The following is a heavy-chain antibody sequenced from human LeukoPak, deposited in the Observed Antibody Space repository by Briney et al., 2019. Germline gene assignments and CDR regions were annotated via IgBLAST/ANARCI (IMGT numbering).Heavy chain of an antibody. V-gene: IGHV3-7*01. D-gene: IGHD3-22*01. CDR1: GFTFSGSW. CDR2: INLDGSVR. J-gene: IGHJ4*02. CDR3: ATSDDSSGSD. Sequence: GGSLRLSCAASGFTFSGSWMSWVRQAPGKGLEWVANINLDGSVRHYVDSARGRFTNSRDNAKNSLYLQMNSLRAEDTALYYCATSDDSSGSDWGQGTLVTVSS.